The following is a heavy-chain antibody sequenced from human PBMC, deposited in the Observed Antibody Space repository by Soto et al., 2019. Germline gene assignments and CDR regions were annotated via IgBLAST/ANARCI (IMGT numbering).Heavy chain of an antibody. V-gene: IGHV1-46*01. CDR2: VNPSGGHT. CDR3: ARGGHVVVVTAAFDY. D-gene: IGHD2-21*02. CDR1: GNTFTNYY. J-gene: IGHJ4*02. Sequence: QVQLMQSGAEVKKPGASVKVSCKASGNTFTNYYIHWVRQAPGQGLEWMGTVNPSGGHTTYSQNFLGRVTMTRDTSTSTLYMELTSLTSDDTAVYYCARGGHVVVVTAAFDYWSQGTLVTVSS.